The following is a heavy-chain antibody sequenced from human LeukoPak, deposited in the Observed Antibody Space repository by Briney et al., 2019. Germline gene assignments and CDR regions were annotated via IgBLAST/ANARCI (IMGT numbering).Heavy chain of an antibody. V-gene: IGHV4-59*08. CDR2: IYYSGST. D-gene: IGHD3-22*01. J-gene: IGHJ3*02. Sequence: SKTLSLTCTVSGGSISSYYWSWIRQPPGKGLEWIGYIYYSGSTNYNPSLKSRVTISVDTSKNQFSLKLSSVTAADTAMYYCARRQYYDSSGYYVDAFDIWGQGTMVTVSS. CDR1: GGSISSYY. CDR3: ARRQYYDSSGYYVDAFDI.